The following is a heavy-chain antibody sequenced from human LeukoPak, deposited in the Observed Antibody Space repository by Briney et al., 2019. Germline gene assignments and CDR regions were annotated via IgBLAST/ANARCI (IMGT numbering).Heavy chain of an antibody. D-gene: IGHD5-24*01. CDR3: ARDGEMATILGY. CDR1: GGTFSIYA. J-gene: IGHJ4*02. Sequence: EASVKVSCKASGGTFSIYAISWVRQAPGQGLEWMGRIIPIFGTANYAQKFQGRVTITTDESTSTAYMELSSLRSEDTAVYYCARDGEMATILGYWGQGTLVTVSS. V-gene: IGHV1-69*05. CDR2: IIPIFGTA.